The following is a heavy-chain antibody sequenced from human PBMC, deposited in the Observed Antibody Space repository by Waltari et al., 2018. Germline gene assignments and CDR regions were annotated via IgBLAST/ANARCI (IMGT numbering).Heavy chain of an antibody. D-gene: IGHD2-8*01. V-gene: IGHV3-21*02. CDR1: GVTLPNDN. CDR2: IDISRTYI. J-gene: IGHJ4*02. CDR3: ARDLSFRMLSNY. Sequence: EVQLVESGGGLVKPGGSLRLSCAASGVTLPNDNMNWGRQAPGRGLEWVSSIDISRTYINYADSVKGRFTISRDDAKNLLYLQMDSLRAEDSAVYYCARDLSFRMLSNYWGQGTLVTVSS.